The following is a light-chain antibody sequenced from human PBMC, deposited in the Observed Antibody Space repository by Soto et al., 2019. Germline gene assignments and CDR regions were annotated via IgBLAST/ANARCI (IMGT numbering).Light chain of an antibody. CDR1: QTISSY. CDR3: LLDYAYFWA. Sequence: TQMSGSPIPLSESVGDSVHIACRASQTISSYLNWYQQKPGQVPKLLIYAASTLQSGVPSRFSGSGSGRDFTLTISSLQPEDFATYYCLLDYAYFWAFGQGTKVDIK. V-gene: IGKV1-6*01. J-gene: IGKJ1*01. CDR2: AAS.